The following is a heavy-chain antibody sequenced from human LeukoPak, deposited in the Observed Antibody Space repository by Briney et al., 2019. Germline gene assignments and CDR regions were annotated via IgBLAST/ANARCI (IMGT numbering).Heavy chain of an antibody. CDR3: ARQHDYGDYSFGY. D-gene: IGHD4-17*01. CDR1: GYTFTGYY. V-gene: IGHV1-2*02. J-gene: IGHJ4*02. Sequence: ASVKVSCKASGYTFTGYYMHWVRQAPGQGREWRGGINPNSGGTNYAQKFQGRVTMTRDTSISTAYMELSRLRSDDTAVYYCARQHDYGDYSFGYWGQGTLVTVSS. CDR2: INPNSGGT.